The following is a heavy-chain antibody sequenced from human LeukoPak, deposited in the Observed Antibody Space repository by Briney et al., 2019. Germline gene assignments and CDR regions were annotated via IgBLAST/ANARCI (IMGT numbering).Heavy chain of an antibody. V-gene: IGHV4-61*02. CDR1: GGSISSGGYS. CDR2: IYTSGST. Sequence: SQTLSLTCAVSGGSISSGGYSWSWIRQPAGKGLEWIGRIYTSGSTKYNPSLKSRVTMSVDTSKNQFSLKLSSVTAADTAVYYCARERGGDYGGNSYAFDIWGQGTMVTVSS. D-gene: IGHD4-23*01. CDR3: ARERGGDYGGNSYAFDI. J-gene: IGHJ3*02.